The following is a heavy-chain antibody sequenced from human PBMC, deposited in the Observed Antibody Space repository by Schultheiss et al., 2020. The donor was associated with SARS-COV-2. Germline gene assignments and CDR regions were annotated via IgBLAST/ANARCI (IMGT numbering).Heavy chain of an antibody. CDR2: ISYDGSNK. V-gene: IGHV3-30*01. D-gene: IGHD2-2*01. CDR3: AREIAYCSSTSCYRWFDP. CDR1: GFTFSSYA. Sequence: GGSLRLSCAASGFTFSSYAMHWVRQAPGKGLEWVAVISYDGSNKYYADSVKGRFTISRDNSKNTLYLQMNSLRAEDTAVYYCAREIAYCSSTSCYRWFDPWGQGTLVTVSS. J-gene: IGHJ5*02.